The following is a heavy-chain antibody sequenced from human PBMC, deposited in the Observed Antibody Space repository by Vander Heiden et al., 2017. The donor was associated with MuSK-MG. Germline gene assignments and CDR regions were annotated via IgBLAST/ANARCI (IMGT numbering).Heavy chain of an antibody. J-gene: IGHJ6*02. Sequence: VQLVESGGGLVQPGGSLRLSCTASGFTFSSYEMNWVRQAPGKGLEWVSYISSSGSTIYYADSGKGRFTISRDNAKNSLYLQMNSRRAEDTAVYYCAREVYCSGGSCHTYYYYGMDVWGQGTTVTVSS. D-gene: IGHD2-15*01. V-gene: IGHV3-48*03. CDR1: GFTFSSYE. CDR3: AREVYCSGGSCHTYYYYGMDV. CDR2: ISSSGSTI.